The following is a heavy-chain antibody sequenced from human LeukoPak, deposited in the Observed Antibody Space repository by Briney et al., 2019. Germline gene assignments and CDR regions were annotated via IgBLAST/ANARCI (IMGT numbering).Heavy chain of an antibody. CDR2: ISYDGSNK. D-gene: IGHD4-17*01. V-gene: IGHV3-30-3*01. Sequence: PGGSLRLSCAASGFTFSSYAMHWVRQAPGKGLEWVAVISYDGSNKYYADSVKGRFTISRDNSKNTLYLQMNSLRAEDTAVYYCARAYYYGDSLFVYWGQGTLVTVSS. CDR1: GFTFSSYA. J-gene: IGHJ4*02. CDR3: ARAYYYGDSLFVY.